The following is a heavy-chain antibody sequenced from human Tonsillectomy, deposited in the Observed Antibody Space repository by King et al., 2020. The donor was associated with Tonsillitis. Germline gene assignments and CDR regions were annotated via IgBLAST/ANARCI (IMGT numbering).Heavy chain of an antibody. CDR3: ARGRYCSGGSCYSHFDS. J-gene: IGHJ4*02. Sequence: QLVQSGAEVKKPGASVKVSCKASGYTFTGYYMHWVRQAPGQGLEWMGWINPYSGDTNYAQNFQGGVAMTRDTSISTAYMELSRLTSDDTAVYYCARGRYCSGGSCYSHFDSWGQGTPVTVSS. CDR1: GYTFTGYY. V-gene: IGHV1-2*02. D-gene: IGHD2-15*01. CDR2: INPYSGDT.